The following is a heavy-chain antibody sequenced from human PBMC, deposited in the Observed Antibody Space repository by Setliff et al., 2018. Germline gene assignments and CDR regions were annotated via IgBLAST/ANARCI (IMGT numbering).Heavy chain of an antibody. J-gene: IGHJ5*02. Sequence: RASVKVSCKTSGYSFTNYFIHWVRQAPGQGLEWMGVIDPSGDTTSFAQRFQGRVSLTSDTSTTTIYMELSSLRSEDTAIYYCARGAWFGALTIGGWIDPWGQGTLVTVSS. CDR1: GYSFTNYF. CDR2: IDPSGDTT. V-gene: IGHV1-46*01. D-gene: IGHD3-10*01. CDR3: ARGAWFGALTIGGWIDP.